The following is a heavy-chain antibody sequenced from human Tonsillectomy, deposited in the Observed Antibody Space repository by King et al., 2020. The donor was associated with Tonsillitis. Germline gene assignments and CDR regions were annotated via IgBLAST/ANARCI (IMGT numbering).Heavy chain of an antibody. CDR3: TTDRFVVALGYYYGMDV. CDR1: GFTFSNAW. CDR2: IKSKTDGGTT. Sequence: VQLVESGGGLVKPGGSLRLSCAASGFTFSNAWMSWVRQAPGKGLEWVGRIKSKTDGGTTDYAAPVKGRFTISRDDSKNTLYLQMNSPKTEDTAVYYCTTDRFVVALGYYYGMDVWGQGTTVTVSS. J-gene: IGHJ6*02. V-gene: IGHV3-15*01. D-gene: IGHD2-15*01.